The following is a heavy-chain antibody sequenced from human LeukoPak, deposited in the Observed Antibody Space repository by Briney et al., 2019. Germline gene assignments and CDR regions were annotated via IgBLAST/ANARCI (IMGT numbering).Heavy chain of an antibody. D-gene: IGHD2-15*01. CDR2: ISWDGGST. J-gene: IGHJ4*02. V-gene: IGHV3-43D*03. CDR3: AKDKSRYCSGGSCSGTLDY. Sequence: GGSLRLSCAASGFTFDDYAMHWVRQAPGKGLEWVSLISWDGGSTYYADSAKGRFTISRDNSKNSLYLQMNSLRAEDTALYYCAKDKSRYCSGGSCSGTLDYWGQGTLVTVSS. CDR1: GFTFDDYA.